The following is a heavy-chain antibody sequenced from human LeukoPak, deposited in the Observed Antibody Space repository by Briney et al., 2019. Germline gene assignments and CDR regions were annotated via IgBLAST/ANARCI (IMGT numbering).Heavy chain of an antibody. D-gene: IGHD3-9*01. CDR3: ARILRYFDWSPLNWFDP. V-gene: IGHV3-74*01. J-gene: IGHJ5*02. Sequence: GGSLRLSCAASGFTFSSYWMHWVRQAPGKGLVWVSRINSDGSSTSYADSVKGRFTISRDNAKNTLYLQMNSLRAEDTAVYYCARILRYFDWSPLNWFDPWGQGTLVTVSS. CDR1: GFTFSSYW. CDR2: INSDGSST.